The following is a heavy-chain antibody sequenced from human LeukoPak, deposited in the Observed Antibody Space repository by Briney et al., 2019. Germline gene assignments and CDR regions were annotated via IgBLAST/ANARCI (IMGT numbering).Heavy chain of an antibody. CDR2: IYYSGST. D-gene: IGHD1-26*01. CDR1: GGSISSYY. V-gene: IGHV4-59*01. J-gene: IGHJ4*02. CDR3: ARVSGSYYYFDY. Sequence: SETLSLTCTVSGGSISSYYWSWIRQPPGKGLEWIGYIYYSGSTNYNPSLKRRVTISVDTSKNQFSLKLSSVTAADTAVYYCARVSGSYYYFDYWGQGTLLTVSS.